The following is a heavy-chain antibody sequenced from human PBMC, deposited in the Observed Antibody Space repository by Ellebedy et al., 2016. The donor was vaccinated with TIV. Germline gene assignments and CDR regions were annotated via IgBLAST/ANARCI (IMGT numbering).Heavy chain of an antibody. CDR2: IKQDGSEK. CDR1: GFTFSSYW. Sequence: GESLKISCAASGFTFSSYWMSWVRQAPGKGLEWVANIKQDGSEKYYVDSVKGRFTISRDNAKNSLYLQMNSLRAEDTAVYYCARGSSSWYDPTFDYWGQGTLVTVSS. V-gene: IGHV3-7*01. CDR3: ARGSSSWYDPTFDY. J-gene: IGHJ4*02. D-gene: IGHD6-13*01.